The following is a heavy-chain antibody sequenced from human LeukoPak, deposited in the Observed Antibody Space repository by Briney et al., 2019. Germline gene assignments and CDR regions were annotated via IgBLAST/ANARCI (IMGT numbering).Heavy chain of an antibody. CDR3: AKDTRSGGVAAAGTWGEIDY. D-gene: IGHD6-13*01. Sequence: PGGSLRLSCAASGFTFSSYAMHWVRQAPGKGLEWVAFIRYDGSNKYYADSVKGRFTISRDNSKNTLYLQMNSLRAEDTAVYYCAKDTRSGGVAAAGTWGEIDYWGQGTLVTVSS. J-gene: IGHJ4*02. CDR2: IRYDGSNK. CDR1: GFTFSSYA. V-gene: IGHV3-30*02.